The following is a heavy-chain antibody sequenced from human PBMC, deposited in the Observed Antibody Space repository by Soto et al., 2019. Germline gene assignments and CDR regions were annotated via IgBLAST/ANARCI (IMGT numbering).Heavy chain of an antibody. CDR2: INHSGST. D-gene: IGHD2-8*01. CDR3: ASAPQDGVCPFGY. Sequence: SETLSLTCAVYGGSFSGYYWSWIRQPPGKGLEWIGEINHSGSTNYNPSLKSRVTISVDTSKNQFSLKLSSVTAADTAVYYCASAPQDGVCPFGYWGQGTLVTVSS. V-gene: IGHV4-34*01. J-gene: IGHJ4*02. CDR1: GGSFSGYY.